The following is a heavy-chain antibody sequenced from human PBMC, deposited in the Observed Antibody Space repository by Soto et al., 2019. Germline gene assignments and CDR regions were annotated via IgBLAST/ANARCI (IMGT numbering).Heavy chain of an antibody. CDR1: GFTLSDHY. D-gene: IGHD3-22*01. V-gene: IGHV3-72*01. J-gene: IGHJ4*02. CDR3: VTAADGGRGYYYFQY. Sequence: EVQVVESGGGLVQPGGSLRLSCAASGFTLSDHYMDWVRQAPGKGLEWVGRTRNKAKRYTTEYAASVKGRFTISRNDSKNSLYRQINSLKTEDTDFYYCVTAADGGRGYYYFQYWGQGTLVTVSA. CDR2: TRNKAKRYTT.